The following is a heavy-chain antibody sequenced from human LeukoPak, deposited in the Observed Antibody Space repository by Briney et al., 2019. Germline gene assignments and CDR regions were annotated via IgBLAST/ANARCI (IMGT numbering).Heavy chain of an antibody. J-gene: IGHJ4*02. CDR1: GFTFSSYW. CDR2: IKQDGSEK. CDR3: ARERSGYRNDFDY. Sequence: GGSLRLSCAASGFTFSSYWMSWVRQAPGKGLEWVANIKQDGSEKYYVDSVKGRFTISRDNAKNSLYLQMNSLRAEDTAVYYCARERSGYRNDFDYWGQGTLVTVSS. D-gene: IGHD3-3*01. V-gene: IGHV3-7*01.